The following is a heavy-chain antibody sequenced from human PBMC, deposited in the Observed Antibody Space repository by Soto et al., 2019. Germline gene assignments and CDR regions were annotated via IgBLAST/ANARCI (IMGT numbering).Heavy chain of an antibody. J-gene: IGHJ1*01. D-gene: IGHD3-10*01. CDR2: ISAYNGNT. V-gene: IGHV1-18*04. CDR1: GYTFTSYG. CDR3: ARDRSITMVRGNLCLQH. Sequence: QVQLVQSGAEVKKPGASVKVSCKASGYTFTSYGISWVRQAPGQGLEWMGWISAYNGNTNYAQKLQGRVTMTTDTSTSTAYMELRSLRSDDTAVYYCARDRSITMVRGNLCLQHWGQGTLVTVSS.